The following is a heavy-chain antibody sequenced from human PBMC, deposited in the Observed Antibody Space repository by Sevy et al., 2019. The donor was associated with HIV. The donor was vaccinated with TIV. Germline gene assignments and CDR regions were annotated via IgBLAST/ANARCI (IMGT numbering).Heavy chain of an antibody. CDR1: GFTFSNYW. D-gene: IGHD2-15*01. Sequence: GGSLRLSCEVSGFTFSNYWMTWVRQAPGKGPEWVANVKEDGSDKYYGASVKGRFSLSRDNAKNSLYLQMDSLRAEETAVYYCVRDGLASATDFDYWGQGTLVTVSS. V-gene: IGHV3-7*01. CDR3: VRDGLASATDFDY. CDR2: VKEDGSDK. J-gene: IGHJ4*02.